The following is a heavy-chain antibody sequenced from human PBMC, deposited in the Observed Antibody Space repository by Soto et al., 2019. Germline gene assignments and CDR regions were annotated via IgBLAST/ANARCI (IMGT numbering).Heavy chain of an antibody. D-gene: IGHD3-16*02. J-gene: IGHJ5*02. Sequence: QVQLVQSGAEVKSAGSSVKVSCKSSVDTFNFYSINWVRQAPVLWLEWVGRVNPILSMSNYAQRFQGRVTMTADKSTGTAYMELRSLRSEDTAIYYCARNKGSRYRAFYSWGEGALVTVSS. V-gene: IGHV1-69*02. CDR2: VNPILSMS. CDR1: VDTFNFYS. CDR3: ARNKGSRYRAFYS.